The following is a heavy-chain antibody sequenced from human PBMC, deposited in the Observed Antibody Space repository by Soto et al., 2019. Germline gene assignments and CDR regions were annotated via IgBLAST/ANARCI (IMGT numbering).Heavy chain of an antibody. Sequence: QGLLVDSGGRVVQPGRSLRLSCVASGFTFNRYGMHWVRQAPGKGLEWVAEISFDGTAKYYAESVKGRFTVSRDNGNNTLHLEMNSLGAKDTAVYFCATGRSTRFDPWGQGTLVTVSS. CDR3: ATGRSTRFDP. CDR1: GFTFNRYG. CDR2: ISFDGTAK. J-gene: IGHJ5*02. V-gene: IGHV3-30*03. D-gene: IGHD1-1*01.